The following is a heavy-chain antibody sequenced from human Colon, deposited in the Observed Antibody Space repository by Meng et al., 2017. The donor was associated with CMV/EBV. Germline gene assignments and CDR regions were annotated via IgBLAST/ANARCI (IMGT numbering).Heavy chain of an antibody. V-gene: IGHV4-59*01. CDR2: IFDGGSV. Sequence: SETLSLTCNVSSGTMSGYYWSWLRQPPGKELEWIGFIFDGGSVNYNPSLESRLTFSADTSTNQFFLKLTSVTAADTAVYYCARGNDFWSGSIYYHYFDVWGRGTLVTVSS. CDR3: ARGNDFWSGSIYYHYFDV. CDR1: SGTMSGYY. J-gene: IGHJ2*01. D-gene: IGHD3-3*01.